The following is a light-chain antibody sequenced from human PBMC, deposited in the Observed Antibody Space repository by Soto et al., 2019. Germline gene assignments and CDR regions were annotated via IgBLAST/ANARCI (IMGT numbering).Light chain of an antibody. CDR3: AAWDDIRSAGV. CDR1: ISNVGSNY. J-gene: IGLJ1*01. V-gene: IGLV1-47*02. Sequence: QSVLTQPPSASGTPGQRVTISCSGSISNVGSNYVYWYQQHPGTAPKLLIYSNNQRPSWVPYRFSGSKSGTSASLAISALRSEDEGDYYCAAWDDIRSAGVFGTGTKVTVL. CDR2: SNN.